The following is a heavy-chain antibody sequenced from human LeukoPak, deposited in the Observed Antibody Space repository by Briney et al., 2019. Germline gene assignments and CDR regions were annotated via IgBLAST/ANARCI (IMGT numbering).Heavy chain of an antibody. J-gene: IGHJ5*02. D-gene: IGHD6-19*01. CDR3: ARDRQWLVDH. Sequence: SETLSLTCTVPGDSISSYYWSWIRQPAGKGLEWIGRVYVTGSTNLIPALQSQVTMSVDTSKNQFSLKLTSVTAADTAVYYCARDRQWLVDHWGQGTLVTVSS. CDR2: VYVTGST. V-gene: IGHV4-4*07. CDR1: GDSISSYY.